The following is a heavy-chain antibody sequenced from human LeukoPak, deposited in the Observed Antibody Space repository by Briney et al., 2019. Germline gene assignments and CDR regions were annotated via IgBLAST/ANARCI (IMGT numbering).Heavy chain of an antibody. CDR2: IIPIFGTA. V-gene: IGHV1-69*13. Sequence: GALVKVSCKASGNSISNYAVSWVRQAPGQGFEWMGGIIPIFGTADYAQKFQGRVTITADQSTSTTYMALSSLKSEDTATYYCTTRACHAGGCSSSFYYYYGLHFWGQGTTVSVSS. D-gene: IGHD3-16*01. CDR1: GNSISNYA. CDR3: TTRACHAGGCSSSFYYYYGLHF. J-gene: IGHJ6*02.